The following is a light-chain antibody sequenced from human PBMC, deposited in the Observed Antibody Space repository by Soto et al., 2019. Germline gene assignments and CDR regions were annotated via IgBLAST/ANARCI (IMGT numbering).Light chain of an antibody. Sequence: DIVLTQSPATLSLSPGERATLSCRASQSVTNYLVWYQQKPGQAPRLLIHGASNRATGIPARFSGSGSGTDFTLTISSLEPEDFAVYYCQQRYHWPRTFGQGTQVEIK. CDR2: GAS. CDR1: QSVTNY. J-gene: IGKJ1*01. CDR3: QQRYHWPRT. V-gene: IGKV3-11*01.